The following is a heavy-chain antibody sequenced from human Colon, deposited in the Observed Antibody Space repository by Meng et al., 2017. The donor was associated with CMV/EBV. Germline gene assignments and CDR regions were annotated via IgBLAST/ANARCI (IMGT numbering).Heavy chain of an antibody. CDR2: INPNSGGT. Sequence: ASVKVSCKASGYTFTGYYMHWVRQAPGQGLEWMGWINPNSGGTNYAQKFQGRVTMTRDTSISTAYMELSRLRSDDTAVYYCARVEIWSGYQPPGKYYYYYGMDVWGQGTTVTVSS. CDR1: GYTFTGYY. V-gene: IGHV1-2*02. D-gene: IGHD3-3*01. J-gene: IGHJ6*02. CDR3: ARVEIWSGYQPPGKYYYYYGMDV.